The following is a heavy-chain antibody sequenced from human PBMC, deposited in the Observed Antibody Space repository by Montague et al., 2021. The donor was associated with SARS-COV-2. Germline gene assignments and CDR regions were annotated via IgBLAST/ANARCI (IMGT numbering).Heavy chain of an antibody. V-gene: IGHV4-34*01. Sequence: SETLSLTCAISGGSFSNYYWSWIRQPPGKGLEWIGEVNQSGTTIYNPSVKSGVTISVDTSKNQFSLKLSSVTVADTAVYYCARALIMITFGGVIAHWFDPWGQGTLVTVSS. CDR1: GGSFSNYY. D-gene: IGHD3-16*02. CDR2: VNQSGTT. J-gene: IGHJ5*02. CDR3: ARALIMITFGGVIAHWFDP.